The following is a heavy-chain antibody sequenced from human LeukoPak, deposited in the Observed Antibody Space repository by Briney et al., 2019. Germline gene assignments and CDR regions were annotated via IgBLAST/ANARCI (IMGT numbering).Heavy chain of an antibody. V-gene: IGHV4-34*01. CDR1: DASFSGYY. CDR3: ARQRNYVGGAEYFEH. J-gene: IGHJ1*01. Sequence: SETLSLTCTVYDASFSGYYWSWIRQPPGKGLEWIGEINHSGSTNYNPSLKSRVTISVDTSKNQFSLKLTSVTAADTAVYYCARQRNYVGGAEYFEHWGQGTLVTVSS. D-gene: IGHD3-16*01. CDR2: INHSGST.